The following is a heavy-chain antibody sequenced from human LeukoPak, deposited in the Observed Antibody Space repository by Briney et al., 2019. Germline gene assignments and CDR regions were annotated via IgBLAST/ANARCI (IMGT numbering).Heavy chain of an antibody. D-gene: IGHD3-22*01. J-gene: IGHJ4*02. CDR3: AKRLGLYFDSSGPEDY. CDR1: GFTFSSYS. V-gene: IGHV3-21*04. CDR2: ISSSSSYI. Sequence: GGSLRLSCAASGFTFSSYSMNWVRQAPGKGLEWVSSISSSSSYIYYADSVKGRFTISRDNAKNSLYLQMNSLRAEDTAVYYCAKRLGLYFDSSGPEDYWGQGTLVTVSS.